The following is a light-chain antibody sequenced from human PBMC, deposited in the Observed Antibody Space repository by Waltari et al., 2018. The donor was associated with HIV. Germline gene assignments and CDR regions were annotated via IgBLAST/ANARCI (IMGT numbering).Light chain of an antibody. V-gene: IGLV2-8*02. Sequence: QSDLTQCPSASRSHGHSVTISCNGANGAFSAYNYVFWYQQHSDRPPKLIIFEVSKRPSGVPDRFSGSKSGNTASLFVSGLQPEDEATYFCSSFAATHKLFGGGTKLTVL. J-gene: IGLJ2*01. CDR2: EVS. CDR3: SSFAATHKL. CDR1: NGAFSAYNY.